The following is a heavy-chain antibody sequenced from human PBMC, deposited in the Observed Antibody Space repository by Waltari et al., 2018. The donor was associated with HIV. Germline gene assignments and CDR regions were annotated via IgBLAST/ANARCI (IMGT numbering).Heavy chain of an antibody. D-gene: IGHD5-12*01. J-gene: IGHJ4*02. V-gene: IGHV3-15*01. CDR1: GFTFSNAW. CDR3: GRGYSGYDADY. Sequence: EVQLVESGGGLVKPGGSLRLSCAASGFTFSNAWMSWVRQAPGKGLEWGGRIKSKTDGGTTDYAATVKGRFTISRDDSKNTLYLQMNSLKTEDTAVYYCGRGYSGYDADYWGQGTLVTVSS. CDR2: IKSKTDGGTT.